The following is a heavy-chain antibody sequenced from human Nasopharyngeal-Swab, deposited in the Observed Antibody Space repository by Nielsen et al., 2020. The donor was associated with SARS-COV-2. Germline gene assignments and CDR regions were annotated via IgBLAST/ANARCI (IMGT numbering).Heavy chain of an antibody. CDR1: EFTFSSYS. V-gene: IGHV3-48*02. J-gene: IGHJ3*02. CDR2: IGGSSSPI. Sequence: GGSLRLSCAASEFTFSSYSMNWVRQAPGKGLEWVSYIGGSSSPIYYADSVKARFTISRDNAKNSLYLQMNSLRDEDTAIYYCARDLHYAFDIWGQGTMVTVSS. CDR3: ARDLHYAFDI. D-gene: IGHD1-26*01.